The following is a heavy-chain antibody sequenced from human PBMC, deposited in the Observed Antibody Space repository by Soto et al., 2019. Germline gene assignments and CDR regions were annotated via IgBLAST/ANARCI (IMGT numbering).Heavy chain of an antibody. J-gene: IGHJ4*02. CDR1: GFTFTRYS. V-gene: IGHV3-21*01. CDR3: ARESEDLTSNFDY. Sequence: ALRLSCAASGFTFTRYSMNWVRQAPGKGLEWVSSISSTTNYIYYADSMKGRFTVSRDNAKNSVYLEMNSLSAEDTAVYYCARESEDLTSNFDYWGQGTLVTVSS. CDR2: ISSTTNYI.